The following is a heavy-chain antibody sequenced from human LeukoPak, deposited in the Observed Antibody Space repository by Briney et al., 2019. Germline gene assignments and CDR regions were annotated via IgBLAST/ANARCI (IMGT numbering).Heavy chain of an antibody. Sequence: GGSLRLSCAASGFTFSSYEMNWVRQTPGKGLEWVSYISSSGSTIYYADSVKGRFTISRDNAKNSLYLQMNSLGAEDTAVYYCAELGITMIGGVWGKGTTVTISS. D-gene: IGHD3-10*02. J-gene: IGHJ6*04. CDR2: ISSSGSTI. V-gene: IGHV3-48*03. CDR3: AELGITMIGGV. CDR1: GFTFSSYE.